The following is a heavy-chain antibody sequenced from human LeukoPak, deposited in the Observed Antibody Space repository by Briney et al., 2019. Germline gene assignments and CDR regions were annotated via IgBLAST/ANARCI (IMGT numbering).Heavy chain of an antibody. CDR2: IYYSGST. Sequence: SETLSLTCTVSGGSISSSSYYWGWIRQPPGKGLEWIGSIYYSGSTYYNPSLKSRVPISVDTSKNQFSLKLSSVTAADTAVYYCARQRTDGDYHFAYWGQGTLVTVSS. CDR1: GGSISSSSYY. D-gene: IGHD4-17*01. J-gene: IGHJ4*02. CDR3: ARQRTDGDYHFAY. V-gene: IGHV4-39*01.